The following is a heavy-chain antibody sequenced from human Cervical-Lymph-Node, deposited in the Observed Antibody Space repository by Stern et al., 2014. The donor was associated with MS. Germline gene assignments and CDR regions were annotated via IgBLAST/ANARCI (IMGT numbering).Heavy chain of an antibody. D-gene: IGHD1-1*01. J-gene: IGHJ6*02. CDR2: IIPSINTV. Sequence: QVQLVQSGAEVRKPGSSVKVSCKASGGTFSNYAISWVRQAPGQGLEWMGGIIPSINTVKFAQRFQDRVTITADKYTSTVYMELSSLRSEDTAVFFCARDSGTDTYFYYYGMDVWGQGTTVTVSS. V-gene: IGHV1-69*06. CDR1: GGTFSNYA. CDR3: ARDSGTDTYFYYYGMDV.